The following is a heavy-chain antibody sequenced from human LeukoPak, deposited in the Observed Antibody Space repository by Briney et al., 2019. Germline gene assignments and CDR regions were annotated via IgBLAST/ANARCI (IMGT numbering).Heavy chain of an antibody. CDR3: ARRRYSGSFFDY. V-gene: IGHV3-23*01. CDR1: GFTFSSYA. J-gene: IGHJ4*02. Sequence: PGGSLRLSCAASGFTFSSYAMSWVRQAPGKGLEWVSAISGSGGSIYYADSVKGRFTISRDNSKNTLYLQMNSLRAEDTAVYYCARRRYSGSFFDYWGQGTLVTVSS. CDR2: ISGSGGSI. D-gene: IGHD1-26*01.